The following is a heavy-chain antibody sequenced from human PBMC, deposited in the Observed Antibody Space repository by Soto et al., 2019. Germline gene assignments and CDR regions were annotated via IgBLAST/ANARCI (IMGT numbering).Heavy chain of an antibody. V-gene: IGHV3-21*01. CDR3: ARATPQVVVPAASVS. CDR2: ISSSSSYI. J-gene: IGHJ5*02. Sequence: WGSLRLSCAASGFTFSSYSMNWVRQAPGKGLEWVSSISSSSSYIYYADSVKGRFTISRDNAKNSLYLQMNSLRAEDTAVYYCARATPQVVVPAASVSWGQGTLVTVSS. CDR1: GFTFSSYS. D-gene: IGHD2-2*01.